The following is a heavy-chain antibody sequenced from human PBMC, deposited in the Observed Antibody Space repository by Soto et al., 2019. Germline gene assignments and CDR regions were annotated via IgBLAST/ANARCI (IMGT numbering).Heavy chain of an antibody. V-gene: IGHV1-69*01. Sequence: QVQLVQSGAEVKKPGSSVKVSCKASGGTFSNHAISWVRQAPGQGLEWMGGIIPMFGTADYAQKFQGRVTITADESTTTGHMELSSLRSEDSAVYYCARDDATYCGGDCYRYFFYGLDVWGQGTTVTVSS. CDR2: IIPMFGTA. CDR1: GGTFSNHA. J-gene: IGHJ6*02. CDR3: ARDDATYCGGDCYRYFFYGLDV. D-gene: IGHD2-21*02.